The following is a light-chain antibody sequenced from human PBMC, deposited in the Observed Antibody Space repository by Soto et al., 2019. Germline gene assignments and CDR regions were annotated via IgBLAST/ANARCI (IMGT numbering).Light chain of an antibody. V-gene: IGKV3-20*01. CDR1: QSVSNNY. CDR2: GST. CDR3: HQYGSSPPYT. Sequence: EVVLTQSPGTLSLSPGERATLSCRASQSVSNNYLAWYQQKPGQSPKLLIFGSTDRATGIPDRFSGSGSGTDFTLTIIRLEPEDFAVYYCHQYGSSPPYTFGQGTKLETK. J-gene: IGKJ2*01.